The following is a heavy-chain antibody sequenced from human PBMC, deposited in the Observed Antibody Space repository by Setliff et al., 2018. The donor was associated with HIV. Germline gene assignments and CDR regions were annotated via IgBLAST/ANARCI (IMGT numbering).Heavy chain of an antibody. D-gene: IGHD5-12*01. Sequence: ASETLSLTCTVSGGSISSHYWSWIRHSPGKGLEWIGIIFPGGATNYNPSLTSRVTISVDTSKNHLFLKLTSVTTADTAVYFCAESSPSIGYITDCWGQGAPVTAPQ. CDR3: AESSPSIGYITDC. V-gene: IGHV4-59*11. CDR1: GGSISSHY. CDR2: IFPGGAT. J-gene: IGHJ4*02.